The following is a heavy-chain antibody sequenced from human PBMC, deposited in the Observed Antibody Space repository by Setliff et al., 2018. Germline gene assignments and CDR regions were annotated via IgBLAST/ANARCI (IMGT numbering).Heavy chain of an antibody. J-gene: IGHJ4*02. V-gene: IGHV3-21*06. D-gene: IGHD2-15*01. CDR3: ARFACNGGSCYLSASDY. CDR2: ISSRSTYV. Sequence: GGSLRLSCAASGLIFRNYAMSWVRQAPGRGLEWVSSISSRSTYVYYADSVKGRFTISRDNVNNSLYLQMNSLRAEDTAMYYCARFACNGGSCYLSASDYWGQGILVTVSS. CDR1: GLIFRNYA.